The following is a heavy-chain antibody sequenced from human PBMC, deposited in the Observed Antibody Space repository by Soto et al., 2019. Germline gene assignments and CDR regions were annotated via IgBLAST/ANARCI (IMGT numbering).Heavy chain of an antibody. CDR2: IGTVGDT. J-gene: IGHJ4*02. CDR1: GFTFDSYD. D-gene: IGHD1-26*01. CDR3: ARGASTGSFLFDY. Sequence: EVQLVESGGGLVRPGGSLRLSCAASGFTFDSYDMHWVRQAAGKPLEWVSSIGTVGDTYYQDSVKGRFTFSRDNGKSSLSLQINSLRVEDTAIYFCARGASTGSFLFDYWGQGILVAVSS. V-gene: IGHV3-13*01.